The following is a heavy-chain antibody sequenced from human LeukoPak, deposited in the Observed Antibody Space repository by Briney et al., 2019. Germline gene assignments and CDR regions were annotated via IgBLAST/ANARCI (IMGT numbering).Heavy chain of an antibody. CDR1: GGSISSYY. CDR3: ARANYYDTIGYSRGAFDI. J-gene: IGHJ3*02. D-gene: IGHD3-22*01. CDR2: IYKSGGT. Sequence: PSETLSLTCTVSGGSISSYYWSWIRQPPGKGLEWIGYIYKSGGTNYNPSLKSRVTISVDTSKNQFSLKLSSVTAADTAVYYCARANYYDTIGYSRGAFDIWGQGTMVTVSS. V-gene: IGHV4-59*08.